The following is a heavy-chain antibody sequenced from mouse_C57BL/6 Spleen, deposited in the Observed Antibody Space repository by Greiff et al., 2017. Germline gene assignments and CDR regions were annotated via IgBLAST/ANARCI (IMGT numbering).Heavy chain of an antibody. CDR1: GYAFTNYL. D-gene: IGHD1-1*01. J-gene: IGHJ1*03. CDR3: ARSGIYPVVAHWDFDG. CDR2: INPGSGGT. V-gene: IGHV1-54*01. Sequence: VQLQQSGAELVRPGASVKLSCKASGYAFTNYLIRWVKQRPGQGLEWIGVINPGSGGTNYNEKVNGKATLTADKSYSTAYMQLSSLTAEDSAVYFCARSGIYPVVAHWDFDGWGTGTTVTVSS.